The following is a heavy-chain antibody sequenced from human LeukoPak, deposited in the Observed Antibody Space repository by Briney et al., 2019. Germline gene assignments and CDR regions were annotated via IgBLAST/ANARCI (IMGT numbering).Heavy chain of an antibody. CDR3: AELGITMIGGV. J-gene: IGHJ6*04. CDR2: ISSSGSPK. D-gene: IGHD3-10*02. V-gene: IGHV3-48*03. Sequence: GGSLRLSCAASGFTFSYFEMNWVRQAPGQGLELVSYISSSGSPKYYADSVKGRFTISRDNAKNSLYLQMNSLRAEDTAVYYCAELGITMIGGVWGKGTTVTVSS. CDR1: GFTFSYFE.